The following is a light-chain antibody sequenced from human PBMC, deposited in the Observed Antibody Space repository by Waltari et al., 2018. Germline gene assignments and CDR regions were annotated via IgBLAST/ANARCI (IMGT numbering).Light chain of an antibody. CDR3: MQALQTPYS. J-gene: IGKJ2*03. CDR1: QSLLHSNGNTY. V-gene: IGKV2-29*02. Sequence: DIVMTQTPLSLPVTPGEPASISCRSSQSLLHSNGNTYLYLYLQKPGQPPRLLIYRVSNRFSGVPDRFSGSGSGTDFTRKISRVEAEDVGVYYCMQALQTPYSFGQGTKVEIK. CDR2: RVS.